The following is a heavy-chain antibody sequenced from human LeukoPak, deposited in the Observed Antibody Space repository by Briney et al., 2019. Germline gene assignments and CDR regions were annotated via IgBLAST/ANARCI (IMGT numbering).Heavy chain of an antibody. CDR2: IWYDGSNK. D-gene: IGHD2-21*02. V-gene: IGHV3-33*01. J-gene: IGHJ4*02. Sequence: GGSLRLSCAASGFTFSSYGMHWVRPAPGKGLEWVAVIWYDGSNKYYADSVKGRFTISRDNSKNTLYLQMNSLRAEDTAVYYCARDRHVVVTAIHSFGFDYWGQGTLVTVSS. CDR3: ARDRHVVVTAIHSFGFDY. CDR1: GFTFSSYG.